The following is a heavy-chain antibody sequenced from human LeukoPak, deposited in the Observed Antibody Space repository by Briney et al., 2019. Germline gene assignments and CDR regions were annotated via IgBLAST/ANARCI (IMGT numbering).Heavy chain of an antibody. J-gene: IGHJ6*03. CDR1: GFTFSSYA. Sequence: GGSLRLSCTASGFTFSSYAMTWVRQAPGKGLEWVSAIIGSAGSTYYADPVKGRFTISRDNSKNTLYLQMNSLRAEDSAVYYCAKDGEASYEVYYYYMDVWGKGTTVTVSS. CDR2: IIGSAGST. CDR3: AKDGEASYEVYYYYMDV. V-gene: IGHV3-23*01. D-gene: IGHD5-18*01.